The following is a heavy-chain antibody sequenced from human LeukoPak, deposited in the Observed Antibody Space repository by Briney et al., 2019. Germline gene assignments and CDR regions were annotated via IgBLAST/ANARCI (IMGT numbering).Heavy chain of an antibody. V-gene: IGHV4-39*07. J-gene: IGHJ4*02. Sequence: RPSETLSLTCTVSGGSISSSSYYWGWIRQPPGKGLEWIGSIYYSGSTYYNPSLKSRVTISVDTSKNQFSLKLSSVTAADTAVYYCARESWVGMVRGVIYFDYWGQGTLVTVSS. D-gene: IGHD3-10*01. CDR1: GGSISSSSYY. CDR2: IYYSGST. CDR3: ARESWVGMVRGVIYFDY.